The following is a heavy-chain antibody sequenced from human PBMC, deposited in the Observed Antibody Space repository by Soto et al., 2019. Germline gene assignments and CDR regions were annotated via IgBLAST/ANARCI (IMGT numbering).Heavy chain of an antibody. CDR2: LNTGNGNT. Sequence: QVQLVQSGAEVKKPGASVKVSCEASGYTFTTYSIHWVRQAPGQRLEWMGWLNTGNGNTKYSQKFQDRVTFTRDTSAITAYMELSSLTSEDSGVYYCVRGSNGWYPGDYWGQGTLVTVSS. J-gene: IGHJ4*02. V-gene: IGHV1-3*04. CDR3: VRGSNGWYPGDY. D-gene: IGHD6-19*01. CDR1: GYTFTTYS.